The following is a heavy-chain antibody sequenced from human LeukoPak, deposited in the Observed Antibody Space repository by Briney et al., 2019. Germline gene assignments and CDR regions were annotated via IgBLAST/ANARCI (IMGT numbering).Heavy chain of an antibody. Sequence: KPSETLSLTCTVSGGSISSYYWSWIRQPPGKGLEWIGEINHSGSTNYNPSLKSRVTISVDTSKNQFFLKLYSVTAADTAVYYCARDSGRGYYYYMDVWGKGTTVTISS. J-gene: IGHJ6*03. CDR2: INHSGST. CDR3: ARDSGRGYYYYMDV. CDR1: GGSISSYY. V-gene: IGHV4-34*01. D-gene: IGHD3-10*01.